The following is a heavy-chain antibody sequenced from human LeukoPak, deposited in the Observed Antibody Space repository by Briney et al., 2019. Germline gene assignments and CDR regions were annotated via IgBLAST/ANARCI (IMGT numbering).Heavy chain of an antibody. V-gene: IGHV1-69*13. CDR2: IIPIFGTA. Sequence: GASVKVSCKASGGTFSSYAISWVRQAPGQGLEWMGGIIPIFGTANYAQKFQGRVTITADESTSTAYMELSSLRSEDTAVYYCARLPPGIVGATADYWGQGTLVTVSS. D-gene: IGHD1-26*01. CDR1: GGTFSSYA. CDR3: ARLPPGIVGATADY. J-gene: IGHJ4*02.